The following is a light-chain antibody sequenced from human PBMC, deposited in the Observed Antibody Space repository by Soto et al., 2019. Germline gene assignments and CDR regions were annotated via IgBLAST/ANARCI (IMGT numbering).Light chain of an antibody. CDR2: AAS. V-gene: IGKV1-39*01. CDR3: QQSYSTLT. Sequence: DIQMTQSPSSLSASVVERVTITCRASQSISSYLNWYQQKPGKAPKLLIYAASSLQSGVPSRFSGSGSGTDFTLTISSLQPEDFATYYCQQSYSTLTFGGGTKVDIK. CDR1: QSISSY. J-gene: IGKJ4*01.